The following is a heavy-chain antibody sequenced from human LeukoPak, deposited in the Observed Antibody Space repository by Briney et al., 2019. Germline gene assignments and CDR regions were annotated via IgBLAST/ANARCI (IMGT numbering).Heavy chain of an antibody. CDR3: TSDGRFDY. V-gene: IGHV3-73*01. J-gene: IGHJ4*02. Sequence: GGPLRLSCAASGFTFSGSAMHWVRQASGKGLEWVGRIRSKANSYATAYAASVKGRFTISRDDSKNTAYLQMNSLKIEDTAVYYCTSDGRFDYWGQGTLVTVSS. CDR2: IRSKANSYAT. D-gene: IGHD4-17*01. CDR1: GFTFSGSA.